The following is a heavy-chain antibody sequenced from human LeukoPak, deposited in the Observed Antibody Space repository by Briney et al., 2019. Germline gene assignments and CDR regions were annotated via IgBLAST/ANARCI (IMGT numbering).Heavy chain of an antibody. J-gene: IGHJ4*02. CDR3: AKDRGPIVVVVAAPDY. CDR2: ISGSGGST. D-gene: IGHD2-15*01. V-gene: IGHV3-23*01. CDR1: GFTFSSYA. Sequence: GGSLRLSCAASGFTFSSYAMSWVRQAPGKGLEWVSAISGSGGSTYYADSVKGRFTISRDNAKNSLYLQMNSLRAEDTAVYYCAKDRGPIVVVVAAPDYWGQGTLVTVSS.